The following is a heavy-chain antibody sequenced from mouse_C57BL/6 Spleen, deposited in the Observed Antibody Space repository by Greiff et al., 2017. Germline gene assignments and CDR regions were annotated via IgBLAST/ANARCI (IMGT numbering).Heavy chain of an antibody. Sequence: EVQLQQSGPVLVKPGASVKMSCKASGYTFTDYYMNWVKQSHGKSLEWIGVINPYNGGTSYNQKFKGKATLTVDKSSSTAYMELNSLTSEDSAVYYCARRYYGNYEAMDYWGQGTSLTVSS. CDR3: ARRYYGNYEAMDY. CDR1: GYTFTDYY. V-gene: IGHV1-19*01. D-gene: IGHD2-1*01. J-gene: IGHJ4*01. CDR2: INPYNGGT.